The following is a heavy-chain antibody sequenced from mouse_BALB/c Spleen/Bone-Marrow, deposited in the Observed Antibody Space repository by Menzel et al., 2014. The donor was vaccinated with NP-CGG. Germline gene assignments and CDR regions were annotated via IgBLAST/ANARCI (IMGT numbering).Heavy chain of an antibody. CDR3: ARPDGNPYAMDY. CDR1: GFDFSRYW. V-gene: IGHV4-1*02. J-gene: IGHJ4*01. Sequence: EVKLVESGGGLVQPGGSLKLSCAASGFDFSRYWMSWVRQAPGKGLERIGEINPESSTINYTPSLKDKFIISRDNAKNTLYLQMSKVRSEDTALYYCARPDGNPYAMDYWGQGTSVTVSS. D-gene: IGHD2-1*01. CDR2: INPESSTI.